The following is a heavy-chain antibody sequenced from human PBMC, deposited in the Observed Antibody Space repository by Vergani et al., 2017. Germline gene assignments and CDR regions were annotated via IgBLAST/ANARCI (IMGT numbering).Heavy chain of an antibody. V-gene: IGHV3-11*06. CDR3: ARALGVADTAMAYLDF. CDR2: ISSSGTYT. J-gene: IGHJ4*02. CDR1: GFRFSDYY. Sequence: QVQLVESGGGLVKPGGSLRLSCAASGFRFSDYYMSWIRQAPGKGLEWLSYISSSGTYTTYADSVNGRFTIARDNAKNSLFLQRNSLRVEDMAVYYCARALGVADTAMAYLDFWGQGTLVTVSS. D-gene: IGHD5-18*01.